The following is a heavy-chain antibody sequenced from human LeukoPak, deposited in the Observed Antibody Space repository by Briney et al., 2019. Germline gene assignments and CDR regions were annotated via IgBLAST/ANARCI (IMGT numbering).Heavy chain of an antibody. V-gene: IGHV1-69*05. J-gene: IGHJ2*01. CDR2: IIPIFGTA. CDR3: ARDRDGYNSVRSYWYFDL. D-gene: IGHD5-24*01. CDR1: GGTFSSYA. Sequence: SVKVSCKASGGTFSSYAISWARQAPGQGLEWMGRIIPIFGTANYAQKFQGRVTITTDESTSTAYMELSSLRSEDTAVYYCARDRDGYNSVRSYWYFDLWGRGTLVTVSS.